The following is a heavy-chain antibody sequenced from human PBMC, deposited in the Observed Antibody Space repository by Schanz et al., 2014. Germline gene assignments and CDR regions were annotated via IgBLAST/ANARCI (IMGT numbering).Heavy chain of an antibody. CDR3: AGATYSSSWYGGSEYFQH. J-gene: IGHJ1*01. Sequence: QGQLVESGGEVKKPGASVKVSCKASGYIFIGYFIHWVRQAPGQGPEWMGWISDYNADTKYAQKVQGRVTMTTDTSTSTAYMELRSLRSDDTAVYYCAGATYSSSWYGGSEYFQHWGQGTLVSVSS. V-gene: IGHV1-18*04. D-gene: IGHD6-13*01. CDR1: GYIFIGYF. CDR2: ISDYNADT.